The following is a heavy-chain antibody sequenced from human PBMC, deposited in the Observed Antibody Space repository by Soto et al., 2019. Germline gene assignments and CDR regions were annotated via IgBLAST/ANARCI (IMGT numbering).Heavy chain of an antibody. CDR3: ARDSQYSSSWYPWYYYYGMDV. J-gene: IGHJ6*02. D-gene: IGHD6-13*01. Sequence: ASVKVSFKASGGTFSSYAISWVRQAPGQGLEWMGGIIPIFGTANYAQKFQGRVTITADESTSTAYMELSSLRSEDTAVYYCARDSQYSSSWYPWYYYYGMDVWGQGTTVTVSS. CDR1: GGTFSSYA. CDR2: IIPIFGTA. V-gene: IGHV1-69*13.